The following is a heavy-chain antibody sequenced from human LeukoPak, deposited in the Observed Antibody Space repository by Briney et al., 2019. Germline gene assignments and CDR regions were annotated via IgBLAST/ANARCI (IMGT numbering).Heavy chain of an antibody. CDR1: GFTFSSCA. CDR3: AKIPQTTSVGYFDY. CDR2: INGSGVST. Sequence: QPGGSLRLSCAASGFTFSSCAMSWVRQAPGKGLEWASGINGSGVSTYYADSVKGRFTISRDSSKNTLYLQMSSLRAEDTAVYYCAKIPQTTSVGYFDYWGQGNLVTVSS. V-gene: IGHV3-23*01. D-gene: IGHD4-17*01. J-gene: IGHJ4*02.